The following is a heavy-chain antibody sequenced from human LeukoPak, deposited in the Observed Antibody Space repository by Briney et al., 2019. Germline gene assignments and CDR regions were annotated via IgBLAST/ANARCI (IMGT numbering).Heavy chain of an antibody. CDR1: GFTFSTYA. D-gene: IGHD6-6*01. V-gene: IGHV3-23*01. CDR2: VSGTGGRT. Sequence: GVSLRHSCAASGFTFSTYAMSWVRQAPGKGLEWVSVVSGTGGRTYYADSVKGRFTISRDNSKNTLYLQMNSLRAEDTALYYCVKASSSSPQYNWFDAWGQETLVTVSS. CDR3: VKASSSSPQYNWFDA. J-gene: IGHJ5*02.